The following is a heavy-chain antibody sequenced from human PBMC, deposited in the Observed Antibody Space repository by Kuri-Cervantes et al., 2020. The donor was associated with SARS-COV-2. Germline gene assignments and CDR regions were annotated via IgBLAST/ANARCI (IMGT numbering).Heavy chain of an antibody. CDR3: TRDVGSGWFYFDY. D-gene: IGHD6-13*01. Sequence: GSLRLSCTVSGGSISSSSYYWGWIRQPPGKGLEWIGSIYYSGSTYYNPSLKSRVTIFVDTSKNQFSLKLSSVTAADTAVYYCTRDVGSGWFYFDYWGQGTLVTVSS. V-gene: IGHV4-39*02. CDR1: GGSISSSSYY. CDR2: IYYSGST. J-gene: IGHJ4*02.